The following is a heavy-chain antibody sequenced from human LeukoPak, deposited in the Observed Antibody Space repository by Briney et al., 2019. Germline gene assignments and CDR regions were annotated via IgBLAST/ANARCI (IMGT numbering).Heavy chain of an antibody. V-gene: IGHV1-46*01. Sequence: ASVKVSCKASGYTFTSYYIHWVRQAPGQGLEWMGIINPSGGSTSYAQKFQGRVTMTRDTSTSTVYMELSSLRSEDTAVYYCARGSYSSGYYHLNWFDPWGQGTLVTVSS. J-gene: IGHJ5*02. CDR2: INPSGGST. D-gene: IGHD3-22*01. CDR1: GYTFTSYY. CDR3: ARGSYSSGYYHLNWFDP.